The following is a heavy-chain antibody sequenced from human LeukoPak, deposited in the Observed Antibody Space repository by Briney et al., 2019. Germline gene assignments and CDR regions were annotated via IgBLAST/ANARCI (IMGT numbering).Heavy chain of an antibody. CDR1: GFIFSNYA. Sequence: GGSLRLSCAASGFIFSNYAMSWVRQAPGKGLEWVSAISGSGGSTYYADSVKGRFTISRDNSKNTLYLQMNSLRAEDTAVYYCAKDLTMIVVEGSYWGQGTLVTVSS. CDR3: AKDLTMIVVEGSY. V-gene: IGHV3-23*01. D-gene: IGHD3-22*01. J-gene: IGHJ4*02. CDR2: ISGSGGST.